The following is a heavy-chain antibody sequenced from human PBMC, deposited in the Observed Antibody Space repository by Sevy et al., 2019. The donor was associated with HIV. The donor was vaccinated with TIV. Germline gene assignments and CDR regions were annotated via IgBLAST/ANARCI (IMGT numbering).Heavy chain of an antibody. CDR2: IFYDGNYK. CDR3: AKESGSDWYFDY. J-gene: IGHJ4*02. D-gene: IGHD2-21*01. V-gene: IGHV3-33*06. Sequence: GGSLRLSCAASGFTFSRNGMHWVRQAPGKGLEWVAGIFYDGNYKYYADSVKGRFSISRDNSEKTLYVQMDSLRVEDTAVYYCAKESGSDWYFDYWGQGTLVTVSS. CDR1: GFTFSRNG.